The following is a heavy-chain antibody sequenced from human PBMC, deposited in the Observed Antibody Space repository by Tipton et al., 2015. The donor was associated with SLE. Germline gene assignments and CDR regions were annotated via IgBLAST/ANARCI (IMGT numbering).Heavy chain of an antibody. V-gene: IGHV4-30-4*01. CDR3: AKAGYSSGWYVVFFDY. CDR2: IYYSGST. Sequence: TLSLTCTVSGGSISSGDYYWSWIRQPPGKGLEWIGYIYYSGSTYYNPSLKSRVTISVDTSKNQFSLKLSSVTAADTAVYYCAKAGYSSGWYVVFFDYWGQGTLVTVSS. D-gene: IGHD6-19*01. CDR1: GGSISSGDYY. J-gene: IGHJ4*02.